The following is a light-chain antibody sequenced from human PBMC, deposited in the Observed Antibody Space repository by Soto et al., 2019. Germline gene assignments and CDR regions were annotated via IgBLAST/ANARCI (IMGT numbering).Light chain of an antibody. CDR1: SSDVGGYNY. CDR3: SSYRSSTSGV. J-gene: IGLJ2*01. V-gene: IGLV2-14*01. CDR2: EVS. Sequence: QSALTQPASGSGSPGQSITISCTGTSSDVGGYNYVSWYQQHPGKAPKIMIYEVSNRPSGVSNRFSGSKSGNTASLTISGLQAEDEADYYCSSYRSSTSGVFGGGTTLTVL.